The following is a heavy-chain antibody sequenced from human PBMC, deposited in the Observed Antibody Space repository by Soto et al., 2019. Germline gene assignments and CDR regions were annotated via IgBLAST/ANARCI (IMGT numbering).Heavy chain of an antibody. CDR2: IIPTFGTA. CDR1: GGTFSSYA. V-gene: IGHV1-69*12. D-gene: IGHD1-26*01. CDR3: ARGELLGPWDS. J-gene: IGHJ4*02. Sequence: QVQLVQSGAEVKKPGSSVKVSCKASGGTFSSYAISWVRQAPGQGLEWMGGIIPTFGTANYAQKFQGRVTMTADDSTSTAYMEMSSRRSEATAVYYCARGELLGPWDSWGQGTLVTVSS.